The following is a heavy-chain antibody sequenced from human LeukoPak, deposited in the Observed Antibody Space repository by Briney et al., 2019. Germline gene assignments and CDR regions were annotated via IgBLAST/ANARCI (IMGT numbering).Heavy chain of an antibody. D-gene: IGHD3-10*01. CDR3: AKLLWFGAPPTDDAFDI. J-gene: IGHJ3*02. CDR1: EFTFSKYW. V-gene: IGHV3-30*02. CDR2: IQYDGSNK. Sequence: PGGSLRLSCVASEFTFSKYWMHGVRLAPGKGLEWVAFIQYDGSNKYYADSVKGRFTISRDNSKNTLYLQMNSLRPEDTAVYYCAKLLWFGAPPTDDAFDIWGQGTMVAVSP.